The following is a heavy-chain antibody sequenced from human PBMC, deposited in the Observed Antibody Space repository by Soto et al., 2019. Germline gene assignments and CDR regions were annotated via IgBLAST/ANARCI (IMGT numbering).Heavy chain of an antibody. D-gene: IGHD3-22*01. J-gene: IGHJ4*02. CDR3: ARGPMAYYDSSGYRFFDY. CDR1: GGSISSGGYS. CDR2: IYHSGST. V-gene: IGHV4-30-2*01. Sequence: SETLSLTCAVAGGSISSGGYSWSWIRQPPGKGLEWIGYIYHSGSTYYNPSLKSRVTISVDRSKNQFSLKLSSVTAADTAVYYCARGPMAYYDSSGYRFFDYWGQGTLVTVSS.